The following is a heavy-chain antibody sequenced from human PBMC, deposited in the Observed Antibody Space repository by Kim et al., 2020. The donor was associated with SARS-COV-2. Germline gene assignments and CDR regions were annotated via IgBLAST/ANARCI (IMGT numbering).Heavy chain of an antibody. CDR3: ARDCLWFGESPPKGDYYYGMDV. CDR1: GFTVSSNY. J-gene: IGHJ6*02. V-gene: IGHV3-53*04. CDR2: IYSGGST. Sequence: GGSLRLSCAASGFTVSSNYMSWVRQAPGKGLEWVSVIYSGGSTYYADSVKGRFTISRHNSKNTLYLQMNSLRAEDTAVYYCARDCLWFGESPPKGDYYYGMDVWGQGTTVTVS. D-gene: IGHD3-10*01.